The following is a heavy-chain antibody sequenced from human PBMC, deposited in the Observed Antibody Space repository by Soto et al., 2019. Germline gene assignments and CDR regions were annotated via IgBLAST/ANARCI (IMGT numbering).Heavy chain of an antibody. CDR2: IYHSGST. V-gene: IGHV4-30-2*01. J-gene: IGHJ5*02. Sequence: QLQLQESGSGLVKPSQTLSLTCAVSGGSISSGGYSWSWIRQPPGKGLEWIGYIYHSGSTYYNPSIKRRVTISVDRSKNQFSLKLSSVTAADTAVYYCARNDYDILTGYWGRWFDPWGQGTLVTVSS. CDR1: GGSISSGGYS. D-gene: IGHD3-9*01. CDR3: ARNDYDILTGYWGRWFDP.